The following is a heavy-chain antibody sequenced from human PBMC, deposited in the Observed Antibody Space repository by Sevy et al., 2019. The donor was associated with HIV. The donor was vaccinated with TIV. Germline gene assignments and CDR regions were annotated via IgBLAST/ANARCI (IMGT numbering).Heavy chain of an antibody. J-gene: IGHJ6*03. Sequence: GGSLRLSCAASGFTFSSYAMSWVRQAPGKGLEWVSVISCSGGSTYYVDSVKGRCTISRDNSKNTLYLQMNSLRAEDTDVYYCAKSANYYYYYMDVWGKGTTVTVSS. CDR2: ISCSGGST. CDR1: GFTFSSYA. V-gene: IGHV3-23*01. CDR3: AKSANYYYYYMDV.